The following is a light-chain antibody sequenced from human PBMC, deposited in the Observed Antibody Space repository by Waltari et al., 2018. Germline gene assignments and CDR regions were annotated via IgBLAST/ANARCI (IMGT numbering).Light chain of an antibody. Sequence: QSVLTQPPSASGPPGQRLIIPCSGSSSHIGSTHVYWYQQVPGTAPKLLIYKNNQRPSGVPDRFSGSKSGTSASLAISGLRSEDEADYYCAAWDDSLSGHVVFGGGTKLTAL. CDR1: SSHIGSTH. V-gene: IGLV1-47*01. J-gene: IGLJ2*01. CDR2: KNN. CDR3: AAWDDSLSGHVV.